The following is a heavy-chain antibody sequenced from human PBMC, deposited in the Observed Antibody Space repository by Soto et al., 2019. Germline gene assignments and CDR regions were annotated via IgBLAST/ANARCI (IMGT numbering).Heavy chain of an antibody. D-gene: IGHD5-12*01. V-gene: IGHV4-34*01. Sequence: SETLSLTCAVYGGSFSGYYWSWIRQPPGKGLEWIGEINHSGSTNYNPSLKSRVTISVDTSKNQFSLKLSSVTAADTAVYYCARGGGLRYSGYDQVLGQYYFDYWGQGTLVTVSS. J-gene: IGHJ4*02. CDR3: ARGGGLRYSGYDQVLGQYYFDY. CDR1: GGSFSGYY. CDR2: INHSGST.